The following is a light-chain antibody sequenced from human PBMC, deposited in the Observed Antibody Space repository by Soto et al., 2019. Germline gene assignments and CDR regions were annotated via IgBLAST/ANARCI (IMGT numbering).Light chain of an antibody. CDR3: SSYTSSTTVI. V-gene: IGLV2-14*03. CDR1: SSDVGNYNF. J-gene: IGLJ2*01. CDR2: DVS. Sequence: QSVLTQPASMSGSPGQSSTISCTGTSSDVGNYNFVSWYQHHPGKAPKVIIYDVSKRPSGVSDRFSGSKSGNTASLTISGLQAEDEADYYCSSYTSSTTVIFGGGTQLTVL.